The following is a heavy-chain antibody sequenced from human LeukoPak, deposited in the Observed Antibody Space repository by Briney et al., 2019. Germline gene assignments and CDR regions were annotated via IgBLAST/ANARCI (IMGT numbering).Heavy chain of an antibody. D-gene: IGHD6-19*01. J-gene: IGHJ6*02. V-gene: IGHV3-11*01. Sequence: GGSLRLSCAASGFTFSDYYMSWIRQAPGKGREWVSYISSSGSTIYYADSVKGRFTISRDNAKNSLYLQMNSLRAEDTAVYYCARDHPTIAVGGIDYYYGMDVWGQGTTVTVSS. CDR3: ARDHPTIAVGGIDYYYGMDV. CDR1: GFTFSDYY. CDR2: ISSSGSTI.